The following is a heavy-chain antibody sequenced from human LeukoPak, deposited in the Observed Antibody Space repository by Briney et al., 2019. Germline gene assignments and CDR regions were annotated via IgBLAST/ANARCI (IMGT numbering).Heavy chain of an antibody. D-gene: IGHD3-22*01. CDR1: GFTFSNAW. V-gene: IGHV3-15*01. CDR3: ARTYYYDSSGYSQDAFDI. Sequence: GGSLRLSCAASGFTFSNAWMSWVRQAPGKGLEWVGRIKSKTDGGTTDYAAPVKGRFTISRDDSKNTLYLQMNSLKASDTAMYYCARTYYYDSSGYSQDAFDIWGQGTMVTVSS. CDR2: IKSKTDGGTT. J-gene: IGHJ3*02.